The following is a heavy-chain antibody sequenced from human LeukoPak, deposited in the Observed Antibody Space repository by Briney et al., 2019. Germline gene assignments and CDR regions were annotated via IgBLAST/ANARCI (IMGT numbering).Heavy chain of an antibody. CDR1: GGTFSSYA. CDR2: INPIFGTA. V-gene: IGHV1-69*13. Sequence: AASVTVSCKASGGTFSSYAISWVRQAPGQGLEWMGGINPIFGTANYAQKFQGRVTITADESTSTAYMELSSLRSEDTAVYYCARLLLGYCSSTSCSFQYFQHWGQGTLVTVSS. D-gene: IGHD2-2*01. CDR3: ARLLLGYCSSTSCSFQYFQH. J-gene: IGHJ1*01.